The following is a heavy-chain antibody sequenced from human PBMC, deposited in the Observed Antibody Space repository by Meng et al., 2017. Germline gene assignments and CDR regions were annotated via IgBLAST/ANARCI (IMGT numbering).Heavy chain of an antibody. J-gene: IGHJ2*01. V-gene: IGHV4-34*01. Sequence: QSHLQQSGDVLLKPSEPLALTCAVYGGSVSGYYWSWTRQPPGKGLEWIGEINHSGSTNYNPSLKSRVTISVDTSKNQFSLKLSSVTAADTAVYYCARGRSGTWPWYFDLWGRGTLVTVSS. CDR3: ARGRSGTWPWYFDL. CDR1: GGSVSGYY. CDR2: INHSGST. D-gene: IGHD1-1*01.